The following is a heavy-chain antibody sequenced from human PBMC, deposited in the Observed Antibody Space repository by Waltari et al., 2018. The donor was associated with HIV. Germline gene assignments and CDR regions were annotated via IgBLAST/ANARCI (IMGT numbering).Heavy chain of an antibody. CDR3: VTDAVAVPLDTAY. CDR1: GFTFINAW. D-gene: IGHD2-21*01. V-gene: IGHV3-15*01. J-gene: IGHJ4*02. CDR2: IKSKNDGGTR. Sequence: EVHLVESGGGLVKPGGSLRVSCTVSGFTFINAWMSWVRQAPGKGLEWRGRIKSKNDGGTRGYAAPVKDRFTILRDDSKHTLYLEMSSLKSEDTGIYYCVTDAVAVPLDTAYWGQGTLVTVSS.